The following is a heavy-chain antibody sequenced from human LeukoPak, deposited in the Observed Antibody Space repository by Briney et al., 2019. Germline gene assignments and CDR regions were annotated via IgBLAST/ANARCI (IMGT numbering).Heavy chain of an antibody. Sequence: SQTLSLTCAVSGGSISSGGYSWSWIRQPPGKGLEWIGFIYFSGSSNYNPSLKSRVTISVDTSKNKLSLELSSVTAADTAVYYCARDFGGDTGRRFDPWGQGTLVTVSS. J-gene: IGHJ5*02. D-gene: IGHD3-10*01. CDR1: GGSISSGGYS. V-gene: IGHV4-30-4*07. CDR3: ARDFGGDTGRRFDP. CDR2: IYFSGSS.